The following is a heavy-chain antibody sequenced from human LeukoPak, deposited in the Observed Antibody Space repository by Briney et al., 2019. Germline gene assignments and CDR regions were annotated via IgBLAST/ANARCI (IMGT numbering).Heavy chain of an antibody. CDR3: ARDPNKLPDAFDI. CDR2: ISSSSSTI. D-gene: IGHD1-7*01. J-gene: IGHJ3*02. Sequence: GGSLRLSCAASGFTFSSYSMNWVRQAPGKGLEWVSYISSSSSTIYYADSVKGRFTISRDNAKNSLYLQMNSLRAEDTAVYYCARDPNKLPDAFDIWGQGTMVTVSS. V-gene: IGHV3-48*04. CDR1: GFTFSSYS.